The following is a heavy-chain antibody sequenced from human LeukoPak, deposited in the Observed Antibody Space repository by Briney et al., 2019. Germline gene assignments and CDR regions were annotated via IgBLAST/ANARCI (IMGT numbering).Heavy chain of an antibody. V-gene: IGHV3-53*01. CDR1: GFTFSSYD. J-gene: IGHJ4*02. Sequence: GRSLRLSCAASGFTFSSYDMHWVRQAPGKGLEWVSVIYSGGSTYYADSVKGRFTISRDNSKNTLYLLMNSVRAEDTAVYYCAKGPQHSTYWYRFDSWGQGTLVTVSS. D-gene: IGHD6-13*01. CDR3: AKGPQHSTYWYRFDS. CDR2: IYSGGST.